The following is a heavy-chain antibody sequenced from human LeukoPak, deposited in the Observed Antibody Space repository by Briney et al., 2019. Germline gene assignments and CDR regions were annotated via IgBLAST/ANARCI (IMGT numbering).Heavy chain of an antibody. J-gene: IGHJ4*02. D-gene: IGHD2-21*02. V-gene: IGHV1-8*01. CDR3: GGGGGGYCGGDCYSDY. Sequence: ASVKVSCKAYGYTFTSYDINWVRQATGQGLEWMGWMNPNSGNTGYAQKFQGRVTMTRNTSISTAYMELSSLRSEDTAVYYCGGGGGGYCGGDCYSDYWGQGTLVTVSS. CDR2: MNPNSGNT. CDR1: GYTFTSYD.